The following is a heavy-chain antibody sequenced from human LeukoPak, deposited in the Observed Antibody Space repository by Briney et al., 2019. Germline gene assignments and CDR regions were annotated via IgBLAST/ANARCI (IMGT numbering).Heavy chain of an antibody. CDR2: IYYSGST. V-gene: IGHV4-39*07. D-gene: IGHD3-10*01. J-gene: IGHJ4*02. CDR1: GGSISSSSYY. Sequence: SETLSLTCTVSGGSISSSSYYWGWIRQPPGKGLEWIGSIYYSGSTYYNPSLKSRVTISVDTSKNQFSLKLSSVTAADTAVYYCAKGAYGVPYYWGQGTLVTVSS. CDR3: AKGAYGVPYY.